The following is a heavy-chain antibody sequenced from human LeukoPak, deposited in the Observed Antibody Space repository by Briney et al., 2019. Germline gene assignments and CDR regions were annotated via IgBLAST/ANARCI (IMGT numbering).Heavy chain of an antibody. Sequence: GRSLRLSCAASGFTFSNYGMHWVRQAPGKGLEWVAVISYDESDKYYADSVKGRFTISRDNSKNTLYLQMNSLRPEDTAVYYCARGLSAHGYLDTSAAYYWGQGTLITVSS. D-gene: IGHD3-22*01. CDR2: ISYDESDK. CDR3: ARGLSAHGYLDTSAAYY. J-gene: IGHJ4*02. CDR1: GFTFSNYG. V-gene: IGHV3-30*03.